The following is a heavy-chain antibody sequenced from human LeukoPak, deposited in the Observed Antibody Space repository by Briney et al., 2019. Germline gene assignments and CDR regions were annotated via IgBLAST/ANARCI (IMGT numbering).Heavy chain of an antibody. CDR1: GFTFSTYA. V-gene: IGHV3-30-3*01. D-gene: IGHD5-24*01. CDR2: ISYDGSNK. CDR3: AKERVEMATILDY. J-gene: IGHJ4*02. Sequence: PGGSLRLSCAASGFTFSTYAMSWVRQAPGKGLEWVAVISYDGSNKYYADSVKGRFTISRDNSKNTLYLQMNSLRAEDTAVYYCAKERVEMATILDYWGQGTLVTVSS.